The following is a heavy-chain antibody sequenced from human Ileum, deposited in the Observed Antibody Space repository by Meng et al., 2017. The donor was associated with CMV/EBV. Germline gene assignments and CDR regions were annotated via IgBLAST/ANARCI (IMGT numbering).Heavy chain of an antibody. V-gene: IGHV4-34*01. Sequence: QVQLQQWGAGLPKPAEPMSLMCAVYGGSFNEYQWSWIRQPPGKGLEWIGESNHGGSSNYNPSLKSRVTISVDRSRNQVSLKLTSVTAADTAVYYCARASPQRRFLSYWGQGTLVTVSS. CDR2: SNHGGSS. CDR3: ARASPQRRFLSY. J-gene: IGHJ4*02. D-gene: IGHD3-3*01. CDR1: GGSFNEYQ.